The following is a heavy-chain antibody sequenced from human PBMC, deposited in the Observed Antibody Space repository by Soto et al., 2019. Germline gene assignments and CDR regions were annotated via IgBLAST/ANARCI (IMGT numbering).Heavy chain of an antibody. V-gene: IGHV4-39*07. CDR3: ARGVYSSSWYYFDY. J-gene: IGHJ4*02. D-gene: IGHD6-13*01. CDR1: GGSISSSSYY. CDR2: IYYSGST. Sequence: SETLSLTCTVSGGSISSSSYYWGWIRQPPGKGLEWIGSIYYSGSTYYNPSLKSRVTISVDTSKNQFSLKLSSVTAADTAVYYCARGVYSSSWYYFDYWGQGTLVTVSS.